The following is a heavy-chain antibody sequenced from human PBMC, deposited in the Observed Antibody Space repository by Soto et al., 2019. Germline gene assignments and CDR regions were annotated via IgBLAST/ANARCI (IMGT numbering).Heavy chain of an antibody. J-gene: IGHJ5*02. CDR1: GYTFTSYG. V-gene: IGHV1-18*01. CDR2: ISAYNGNT. CDR3: ARDPSGYSGYGITGTSSGIASTDDNWFDP. Sequence: QVQLVQSGAEVKKPGASVKVSCKASGYTFTSYGISWVRQAPGQGLEWMGWISAYNGNTNYAQKLQGRVTMTTDTSTSTAYMELRSLRSDDTAVYYCARDPSGYSGYGITGTSSGIASTDDNWFDPWGQGTLVTVSS. D-gene: IGHD5-12*01.